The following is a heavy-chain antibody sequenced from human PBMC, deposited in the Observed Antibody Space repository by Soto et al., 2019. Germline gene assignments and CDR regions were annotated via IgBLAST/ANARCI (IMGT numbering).Heavy chain of an antibody. CDR1: GYTFTSYA. D-gene: IGHD4-17*01. CDR2: INAGNGKT. Sequence: ASVKVSCKASGYTFTSYAMHWVRQAPGQRLEWMGWINAGNGKTKNSQKFKSRVTITRDTSASTAYKKQSSLKTENTVFYYCATTTVTTLYFDYWGKGPLVTVSS. J-gene: IGHJ4*02. CDR3: ATTTVTTLYFDY. V-gene: IGHV1-3*01.